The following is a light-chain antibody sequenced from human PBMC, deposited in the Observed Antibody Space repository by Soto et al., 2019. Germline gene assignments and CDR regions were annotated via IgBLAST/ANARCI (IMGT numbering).Light chain of an antibody. J-gene: IGKJ1*01. CDR2: GAS. CDR1: QSVSSSY. Sequence: EIVLTQSPGTLSLSPGERATLSCRASQSVSSSYLAWYQQKPGQAPRLLSYGASSRATGIPDRFSGSGSGTDVTLTISRLEPEDLAVYYCQQYGSSPQTFGQGTKVEIK. V-gene: IGKV3-20*01. CDR3: QQYGSSPQT.